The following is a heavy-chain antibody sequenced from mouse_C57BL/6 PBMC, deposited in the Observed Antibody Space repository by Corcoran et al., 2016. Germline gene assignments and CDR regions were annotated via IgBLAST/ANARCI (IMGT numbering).Heavy chain of an antibody. V-gene: IGHV1-80*01. D-gene: IGHD1-1*01. CDR2: IYPGDGDT. CDR3: SRDYGSSPWFAY. J-gene: IGHJ3*01. Sequence: QVQLQQSGAELVKPGASVKISCKASGYAFSSYWMNWVKQRPGKGLEWIGQIYPGDGDTNYNGKFKGKATLTADKSSSTAYMQLSSLTSEDSAVYFCSRDYGSSPWFAYWGQGTLVTVSA. CDR1: GYAFSSYW.